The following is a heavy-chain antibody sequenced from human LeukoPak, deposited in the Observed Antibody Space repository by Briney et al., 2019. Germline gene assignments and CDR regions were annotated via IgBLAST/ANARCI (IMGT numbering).Heavy chain of an antibody. D-gene: IGHD3-22*01. Sequence: GGSLRLSCAASGFTFSSYGMHWVRQAPGKGLEWVAFIRYDGSNKFYADSVKGRFTISRDNSKNTLYLQMNSLRAEDTAVYYCAKDWDSLENAFDIWGQGTMVTVSS. J-gene: IGHJ3*02. CDR3: AKDWDSLENAFDI. CDR2: IRYDGSNK. CDR1: GFTFSSYG. V-gene: IGHV3-30*02.